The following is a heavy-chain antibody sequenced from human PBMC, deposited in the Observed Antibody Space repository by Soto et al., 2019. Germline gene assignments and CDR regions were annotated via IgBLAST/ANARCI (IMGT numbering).Heavy chain of an antibody. V-gene: IGHV3-48*01. CDR1: GFTFSSYS. D-gene: IGHD2-8*01. Sequence: EVQLVESGGGLVQPGGSLRLSCAASGFTFSSYSMNWVRQAPGKGLEWVSYISSSSSTIYYADSVKGRFTISRDNAKNSPYMQMNSLRAEDTAVYYCARDDCTNGVCYNWFDPWGQGTLVTVSS. CDR2: ISSSSSTI. CDR3: ARDDCTNGVCYNWFDP. J-gene: IGHJ5*02.